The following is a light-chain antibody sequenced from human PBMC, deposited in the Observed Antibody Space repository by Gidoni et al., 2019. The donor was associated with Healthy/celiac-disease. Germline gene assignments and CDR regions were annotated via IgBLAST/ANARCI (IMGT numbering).Light chain of an antibody. CDR1: SSNIGAGYD. CDR2: GNS. J-gene: IGLJ3*02. V-gene: IGLV1-40*01. Sequence: QSVLTQPPSVSGAPGQRVTISCTGSSSNIGAGYDVHWYQQLPGTAPKLLSYGNSHRPSGVPDRCSGSKSGTSASLAITGLQAEDEADYYCQSYDSSLRNWVFGGGTKLTVL. CDR3: QSYDSSLRNWV.